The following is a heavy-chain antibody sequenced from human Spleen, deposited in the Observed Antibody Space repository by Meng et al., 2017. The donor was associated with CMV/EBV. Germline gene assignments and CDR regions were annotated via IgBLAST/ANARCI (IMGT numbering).Heavy chain of an antibody. CDR2: INRNGGTT. CDR3: AKDMAVADPEGLDY. Sequence: GESLKISCAASGYTFDDYAMSWVRQGPGKGLEWVAGINRNGGTTSYADSVTGRFTIFRDNSKNSLYLQMNSLRAEDTALYYCAKDMAVADPEGLDYWGQGTLVTVSS. D-gene: IGHD6-19*01. V-gene: IGHV3-20*04. CDR1: GYTFDDYA. J-gene: IGHJ4*02.